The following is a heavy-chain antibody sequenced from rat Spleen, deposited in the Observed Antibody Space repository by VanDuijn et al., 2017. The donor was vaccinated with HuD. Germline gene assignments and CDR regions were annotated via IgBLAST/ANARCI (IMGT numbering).Heavy chain of an antibody. CDR1: GFTFSVYD. Sequence: EVQLVESGGGLVQPGRSLKLSCAASGFTFSVYDMAWVRQAPTRGLEWVASISPRAYSTYYRDYVKGRFTVSRDNAKSTLFLQMDSLRSEDTATYYCARHWGYWGQGVMVTVSS. J-gene: IGHJ2*01. D-gene: IGHD4-6*01. CDR3: ARHWGY. V-gene: IGHV5-25*01. CDR2: ISPRAYST.